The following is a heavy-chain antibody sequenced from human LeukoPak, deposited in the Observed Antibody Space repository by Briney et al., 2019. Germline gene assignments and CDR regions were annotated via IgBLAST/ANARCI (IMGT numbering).Heavy chain of an antibody. CDR3: ARDLYGGNSELDY. Sequence: ASVTVSCKPSVYTFTDYYMHWVRQAPGQGLEWMGWINPNSGGTNYAQKFQGRVTMTRDTSISTAYMELSGLRSDDTAVYYCARDLYGGNSELDYWGQGTLVTVSS. D-gene: IGHD4-23*01. J-gene: IGHJ4*02. CDR2: INPNSGGT. V-gene: IGHV1-2*02. CDR1: VYTFTDYY.